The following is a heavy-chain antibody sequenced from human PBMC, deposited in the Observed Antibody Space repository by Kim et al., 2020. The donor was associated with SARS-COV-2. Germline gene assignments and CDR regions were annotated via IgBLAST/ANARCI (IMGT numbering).Heavy chain of an antibody. CDR2: IYYSGST. CDR1: GGSISSYY. Sequence: SETLSLTCTVSGGSISSYYWSWIRQPPGKGLEWIGYIYYSGSTNYNPSLKSRVTISVDTSKNQFSLKLSSVTAADTAVYYCARSDFWSGYYTYYYGMDVWGQGTTVTVSS. CDR3: ARSDFWSGYYTYYYGMDV. V-gene: IGHV4-59*13. D-gene: IGHD3-3*01. J-gene: IGHJ6*02.